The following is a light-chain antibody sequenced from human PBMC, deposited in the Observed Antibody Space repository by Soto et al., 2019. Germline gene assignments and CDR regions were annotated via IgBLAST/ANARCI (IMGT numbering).Light chain of an antibody. CDR2: DVS. V-gene: IGLV2-14*03. J-gene: IGLJ1*01. CDR3: SSYTSSSAHV. Sequence: QSALTQPASVSGSPGQSITISCTGTSSDVGAYTFVSWYQQHPDKVPKLMIFDVSRRPSGVSDRFSGSKSGNTASLTISGLQPEDEADYYCSSYTSSSAHVFGSGTKLTVL. CDR1: SSDVGAYTF.